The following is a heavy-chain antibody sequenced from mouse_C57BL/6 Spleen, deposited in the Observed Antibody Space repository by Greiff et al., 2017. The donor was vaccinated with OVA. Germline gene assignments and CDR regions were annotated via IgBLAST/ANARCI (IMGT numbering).Heavy chain of an antibody. V-gene: IGHV1-50*01. J-gene: IGHJ2*01. D-gene: IGHD1-1*01. CDR2: IDPSDSYT. CDR3: ATHYYGSSYGGY. Sequence: QVQLQQPGAELVKPGASVKLSCKASGYTFTSYWMQRVKQRPGQGLEWIGEIDPSDSYTNYNQKFKGKATLTVDTSSSTAYMQLSSLTSEDSAVYYCATHYYGSSYGGYWGQGTTLTVSS. CDR1: GYTFTSYW.